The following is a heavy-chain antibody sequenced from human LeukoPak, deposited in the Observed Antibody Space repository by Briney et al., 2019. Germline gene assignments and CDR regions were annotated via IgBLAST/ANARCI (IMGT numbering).Heavy chain of an antibody. Sequence: GGSLRLSCAASGFTFSSYWMSWVRQAPGKGLEWVANIKQDGSEKYYVDSVKGRFTISRDNAKNSLYLQMNSLRAEDTAVYYCARKYCSGGSCYEYFQHWGQGTLVTVSS. D-gene: IGHD2-15*01. V-gene: IGHV3-7*01. CDR1: GFTFSSYW. CDR3: ARKYCSGGSCYEYFQH. J-gene: IGHJ1*01. CDR2: IKQDGSEK.